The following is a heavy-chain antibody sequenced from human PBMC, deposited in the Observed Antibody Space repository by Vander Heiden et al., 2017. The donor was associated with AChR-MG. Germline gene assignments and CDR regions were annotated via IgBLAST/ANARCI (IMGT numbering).Heavy chain of an antibody. CDR3: ARDGEQWRGRGYYGMDV. D-gene: IGHD6-19*01. Sequence: QVQLVESGGGVVQPGRSLRLSCAASGFTFSRYGMHWVRPAPGKGLEWVAVIWYDGSNKYYADSVKGRFTISRDNSKNTLYLQMNSLRAEDTAVYYCARDGEQWRGRGYYGMDVWGQGTTVTVSS. V-gene: IGHV3-33*01. J-gene: IGHJ6*02. CDR2: IWYDGSNK. CDR1: GFTFSRYG.